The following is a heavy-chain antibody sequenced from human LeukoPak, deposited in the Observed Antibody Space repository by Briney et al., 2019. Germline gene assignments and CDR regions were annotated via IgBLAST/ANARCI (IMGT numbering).Heavy chain of an antibody. CDR1: GFTFSSYA. CDR2: ISYDGSNK. J-gene: IGHJ4*02. CDR3: ARPPRYFDWLLPFDY. Sequence: QSGESLRLSCAASGFTFSSYAMHWVRQAPGKGLEWVAVISYDGSNKYYADSVKGRFTISRDNSKNTLYLQMNSLRAEDTAVYYCARPPRYFDWLLPFDYWGQGTLVTVSS. V-gene: IGHV3-30-3*01. D-gene: IGHD3-9*01.